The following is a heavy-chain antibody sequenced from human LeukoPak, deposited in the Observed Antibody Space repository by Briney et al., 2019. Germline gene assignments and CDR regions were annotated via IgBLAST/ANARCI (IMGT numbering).Heavy chain of an antibody. J-gene: IGHJ4*02. CDR1: GGSISSSSYY. V-gene: IGHV4-39*02. D-gene: IGHD3-22*01. CDR3: ARDPYYYDSSGYYGPFFDY. CDR2: IYYSGST. Sequence: SETLSLTCTVSGGSISSSSYYWGWIRQPPGKGLEWIGSIYYSGSTYYNPSLKSRVTISVDTSKNQFSLKLSSVTAADTAVYYCARDPYYYDSSGYYGPFFDYWGQGTLVTVSS.